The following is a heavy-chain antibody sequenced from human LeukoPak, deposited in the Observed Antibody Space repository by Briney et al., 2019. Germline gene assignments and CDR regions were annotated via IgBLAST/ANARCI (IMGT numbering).Heavy chain of an antibody. V-gene: IGHV4-34*01. CDR1: GGSFSGYY. CDR3: ARVLGWSGYFYFDY. D-gene: IGHD3-3*01. Sequence: SETLSLTCAVYGGSFSGYYWSWIRQPPGKGLEWIGEINHSGSTNYNPSLKSRVTISVDTSKNQFSLKLRSVTAADTAVCYWARVLGWSGYFYFDYWGQGTLVTVSS. CDR2: INHSGST. J-gene: IGHJ4*02.